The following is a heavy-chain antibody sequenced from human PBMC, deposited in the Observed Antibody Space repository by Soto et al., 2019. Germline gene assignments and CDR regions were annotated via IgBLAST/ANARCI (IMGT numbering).Heavy chain of an antibody. CDR2: GYWDDDK. D-gene: IGHD3-3*01. J-gene: IGHJ4*02. Sequence: QITLKESGPPVVKPTETLTLTCTFSGFSLTTSGVGVGWVRQSPGKAPERLALGYWDDDKRYSTSLNSRLIITKDTPKNQVVLTMANVDPADTATYYCAHRVLRTVFGLVTTTAIYFDFWGPGTPVVVSS. CDR3: AHRVLRTVFGLVTTTAIYFDF. CDR1: GFSLTTSGVG. V-gene: IGHV2-5*02.